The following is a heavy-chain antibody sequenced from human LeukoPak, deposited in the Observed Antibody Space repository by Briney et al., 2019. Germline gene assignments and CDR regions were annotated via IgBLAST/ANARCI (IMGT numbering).Heavy chain of an antibody. V-gene: IGHV4-61*01. D-gene: IGHD3-3*01. Sequence: PSETLSLTCTVSGGSVSSGSYYWSGIRQPPGKGLEWIGYIYYSGSTNYNPSLKSRVTISVDTSKNQLSLKLSSVTAADTAVFYCARVASGYDVFDIWGQGTMVTVSS. CDR1: GGSVSSGSYY. CDR3: ARVASGYDVFDI. CDR2: IYYSGST. J-gene: IGHJ3*02.